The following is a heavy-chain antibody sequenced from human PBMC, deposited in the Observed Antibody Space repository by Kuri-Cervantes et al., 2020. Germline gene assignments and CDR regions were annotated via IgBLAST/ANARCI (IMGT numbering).Heavy chain of an antibody. J-gene: IGHJ4*02. CDR3: ASAYGDYAHLGY. D-gene: IGHD4-17*01. CDR2: IYYSGST. Sequence: GSLRLSCAVSGGSISSGGYSWSWIRQPPGKGLEWIGYIYYSGSTNYNPSLKSRVTISVDTSKNQFSLKLSSVTAADTAVYYCASAYGDYAHLGYWGQGTLVTVSS. V-gene: IGHV4-61*08. CDR1: GGSISSGGYS.